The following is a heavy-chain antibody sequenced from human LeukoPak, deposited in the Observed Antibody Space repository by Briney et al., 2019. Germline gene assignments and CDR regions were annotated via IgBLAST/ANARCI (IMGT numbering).Heavy chain of an antibody. Sequence: GGSLRLSCAASGFTFSSYAMSWVRQAPGKGLEWVSAISGSGGSAYYADSVKGRFTISRDNSKNTLYLQMNSLRAEDTAVYYCAKDRVVVVAATLDYWGQGTLVTVSS. D-gene: IGHD2-15*01. J-gene: IGHJ4*02. CDR3: AKDRVVVVAATLDY. CDR1: GFTFSSYA. V-gene: IGHV3-23*01. CDR2: ISGSGGSA.